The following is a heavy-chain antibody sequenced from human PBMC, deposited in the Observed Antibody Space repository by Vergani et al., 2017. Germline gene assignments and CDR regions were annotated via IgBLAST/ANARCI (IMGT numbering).Heavy chain of an antibody. CDR2: ISSSSSTI. V-gene: IGHV3-48*01. D-gene: IGHD3-3*01. J-gene: IGHJ3*02. CDR3: ARDADYDVLSGPNKCGFDN. Sequence: EVQLVESGGGLVQPGGSLRLSCAASGFTFSSYSMNWVRQAPGKGLEWVSYISSSSSTIYYADSVKGRFTISRDNAKNSLYLQMNSLRAEDTAVYYCARDADYDVLSGPNKCGFDNWGQGTMVTVSS. CDR1: GFTFSSYS.